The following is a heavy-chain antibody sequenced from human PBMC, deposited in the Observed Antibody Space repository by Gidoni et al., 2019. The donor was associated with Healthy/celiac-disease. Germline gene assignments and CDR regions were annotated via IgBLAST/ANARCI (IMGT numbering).Heavy chain of an antibody. J-gene: IGHJ6*02. Sequence: QVQLVQSGAEVKKPGASVKVSCKASGYTFTCYYMHWVRQAPGQGLEWMGWINPNSGGTNYAQKCQGRVTMTRDTSISTAYMELSRLRSDDTAVYDWASMDIVVVPAAIRYYYGMDVWGQGTTVTVSS. CDR1: GYTFTCYY. CDR3: ASMDIVVVPAAIRYYYGMDV. V-gene: IGHV1-2*02. CDR2: INPNSGGT. D-gene: IGHD2-2*02.